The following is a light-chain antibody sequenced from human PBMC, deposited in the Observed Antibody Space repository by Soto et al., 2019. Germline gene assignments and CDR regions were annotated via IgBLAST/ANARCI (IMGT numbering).Light chain of an antibody. Sequence: SALTQPRSVSGSPGQSVTISCTGTSSDVGGYNYVSWYQQHPGKAPKFMIYDVSERPSGVPDRFSGSKSGNTASLTISGLQAEDEADYYCCSYAGSYTLVFGGGTKLTVL. CDR3: CSYAGSYTLV. CDR2: DVS. CDR1: SSDVGGYNY. V-gene: IGLV2-11*01. J-gene: IGLJ2*01.